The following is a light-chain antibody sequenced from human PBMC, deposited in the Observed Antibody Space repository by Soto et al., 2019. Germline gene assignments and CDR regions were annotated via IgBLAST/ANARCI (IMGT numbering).Light chain of an antibody. CDR3: QQGYDTPLT. Sequence: DIQMTQSPSSLSASVGDRVSITCRASQTITNYLNWFQQKPGEPPHILIYTASTLQSGVPSRFSVSGSWTDFTLTISNLQPEDFATYYCQQGYDTPLTFGQGTRLEL. V-gene: IGKV1-39*01. CDR1: QTITNY. CDR2: TAS. J-gene: IGKJ5*01.